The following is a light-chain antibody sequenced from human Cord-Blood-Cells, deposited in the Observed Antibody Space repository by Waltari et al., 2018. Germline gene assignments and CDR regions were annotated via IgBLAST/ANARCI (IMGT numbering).Light chain of an antibody. V-gene: IGKV1-5*01. Sequence: DIQMTQSPSTLSASVGDRVTITCRASQSISSWLAWYQQKQGKAPKLLIYDASSLESGVPSRFSGSGSGTEFTLTISSLQPDDFATYYCQQYNSWYTFGQGTKLEIK. CDR2: DAS. J-gene: IGKJ2*01. CDR3: QQYNSWYT. CDR1: QSISSW.